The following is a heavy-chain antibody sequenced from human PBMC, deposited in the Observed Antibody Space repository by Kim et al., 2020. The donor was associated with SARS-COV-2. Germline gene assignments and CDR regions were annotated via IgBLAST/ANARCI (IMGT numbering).Heavy chain of an antibody. J-gene: IGHJ4*02. D-gene: IGHD3-10*01. Sequence: SETLSLTCTVSGYSISSGYYWGWIRQPPVKGLEWIGSIYHSGSTYYNPSLKSRVTISVDTSKNQFSLKLSSVTAADTAVYYCARDGSGSYYLHYFDYWGQGTLVTVSS. V-gene: IGHV4-38-2*02. CDR2: IYHSGST. CDR1: GYSISSGYY. CDR3: ARDGSGSYYLHYFDY.